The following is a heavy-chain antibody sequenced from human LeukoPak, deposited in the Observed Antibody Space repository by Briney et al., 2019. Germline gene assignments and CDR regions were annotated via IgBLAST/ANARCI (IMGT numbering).Heavy chain of an antibody. CDR3: ACIAMVRGVIIDY. D-gene: IGHD3-10*01. Sequence: PSETLSLTCAVSGGSISSSNWWSWVRQPPGKGLEWIGEIYHSGSTNYNPSLKSRVTISVDTSKNQFSLKLSSVTAADTAVYYCACIAMVRGVIIDYWGQGTLVTVSS. V-gene: IGHV4-4*02. J-gene: IGHJ4*02. CDR2: IYHSGST. CDR1: GGSISSSNW.